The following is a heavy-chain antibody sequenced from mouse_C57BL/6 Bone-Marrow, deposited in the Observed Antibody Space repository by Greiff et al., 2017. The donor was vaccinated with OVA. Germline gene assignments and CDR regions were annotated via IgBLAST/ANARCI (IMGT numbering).Heavy chain of an antibody. CDR3: ARLAWDLAY. Sequence: VQLQQSGPELVKPGASVKISCKASGYTFTDYYINWVKQSHGKSLEWIGDINPNNGGTSYNQKFKGKATLTVDKSSSTAYMELRSLTSEDSAVYYCARLAWDLAYWGQGTLVTVSA. CDR2: INPNNGGT. V-gene: IGHV1-26*01. CDR1: GYTFTDYY. J-gene: IGHJ3*01. D-gene: IGHD4-1*01.